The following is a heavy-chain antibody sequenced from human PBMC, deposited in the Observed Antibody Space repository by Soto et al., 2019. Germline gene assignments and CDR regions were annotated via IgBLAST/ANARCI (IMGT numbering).Heavy chain of an antibody. CDR2: INGDGSTT. Sequence: GGSLRLSCVASGFTFSSYWMHWVRQVPGKGLVWVSRINGDGSTTNYADSVKGRFTISRDNAKNTLYLQMNTLRAEDKALYYFVKSSTGTYGLFDYWGQGTLVTVSS. J-gene: IGHJ4*02. D-gene: IGHD3-10*01. V-gene: IGHV3-74*01. CDR1: GFTFSSYW. CDR3: VKSSTGTYGLFDY.